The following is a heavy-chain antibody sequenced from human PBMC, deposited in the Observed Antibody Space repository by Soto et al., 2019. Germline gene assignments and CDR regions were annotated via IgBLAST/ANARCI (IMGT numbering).Heavy chain of an antibody. CDR3: ARGSVDYYDSSGYYYADTSNWFDP. CDR1: GYTFTGYY. D-gene: IGHD3-22*01. Sequence: ASVKVSCKASGYTFTGYYMHWVRQAPGQGLEWMGWINPNSGGTNYAQKFQGWVTMTRDTSISTAYMELSRLRSDDTAVYYCARGSVDYYDSSGYYYADTSNWFDPWGQGTLVTVSS. J-gene: IGHJ5*02. CDR2: INPNSGGT. V-gene: IGHV1-2*04.